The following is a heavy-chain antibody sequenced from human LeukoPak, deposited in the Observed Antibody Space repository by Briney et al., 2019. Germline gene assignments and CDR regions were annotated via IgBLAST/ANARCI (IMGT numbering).Heavy chain of an antibody. V-gene: IGHV4-34*01. CDR1: GGSFSGYY. CDR3: ARGGLAIPFDY. Sequence: PSETLSLTCAVYGGSFSGYYWSWIRQPPGKGLEWIGEINHSGSTNYNPSLKSRVTMSVDTSKNQFSLKLSSVTAADTAVYYCARGGLAIPFDYWGQGTLVTVSS. CDR2: INHSGST. J-gene: IGHJ4*02.